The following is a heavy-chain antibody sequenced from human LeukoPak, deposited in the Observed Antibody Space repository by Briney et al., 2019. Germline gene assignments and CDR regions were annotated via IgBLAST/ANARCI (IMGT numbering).Heavy chain of an antibody. CDR1: GFTFSSYG. D-gene: IGHD5-12*01. V-gene: IGHV3-30*18. J-gene: IGHJ5*02. CDR2: ISYDGSNK. CDR3: AKDLRGGYDLTPQDSWFDP. Sequence: GGSLRLSCAASGFTFSSYGMHWVRQAPGKGLEWVAVISYDGSNKYYADSVKGRFTISRDNSKNTLYLQMNSLRAEDTAVYYCAKDLRGGYDLTPQDSWFDPWGQGTLVTVSS.